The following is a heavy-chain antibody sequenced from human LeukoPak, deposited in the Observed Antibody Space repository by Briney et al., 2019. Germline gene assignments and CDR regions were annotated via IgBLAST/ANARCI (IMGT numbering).Heavy chain of an antibody. D-gene: IGHD6-19*01. CDR1: GYTFTRYA. V-gene: IGHV1-3*01. CDR2: INAGNGNT. J-gene: IGHJ4*02. CDR3: ALQAVADQIFDY. Sequence: VASVKVSCKASGYTFTRYAMHWVRQAPGQRLEWMGWINAGNGNTEYSQKFQGRVTITRDTSASTAYMELSSLRSEDTAVYYCALQAVADQIFDYWGQGTLVTVSS.